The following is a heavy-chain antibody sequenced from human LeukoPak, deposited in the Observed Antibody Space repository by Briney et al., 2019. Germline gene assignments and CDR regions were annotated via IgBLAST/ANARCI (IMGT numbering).Heavy chain of an antibody. Sequence: ASVKVSCKASGYTFTSYGISWVRQAPGQGLEWMGWISAYNGNTNYAQKLQGRVTMTTDTSTSTAYMELRSLRSDDTAVYYCARAGYCSSTSCPTRGYFDYWGQGTLVTVSS. V-gene: IGHV1-18*01. D-gene: IGHD2-2*01. CDR1: GYTFTSYG. J-gene: IGHJ4*02. CDR2: ISAYNGNT. CDR3: ARAGYCSSTSCPTRGYFDY.